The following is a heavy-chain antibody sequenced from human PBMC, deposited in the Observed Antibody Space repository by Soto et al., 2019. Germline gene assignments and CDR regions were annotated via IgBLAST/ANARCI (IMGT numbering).Heavy chain of an antibody. CDR1: GYTFTSYG. D-gene: IGHD6-19*01. V-gene: IGHV1-18*01. CDR3: ARDRAVAGASGWLDP. J-gene: IGHJ5*02. Sequence: ASVKVSCKASGYTFTSYGISWVRQAPGQGLERMGWSSAYNGNTNYAQKLQGRVTMTTDTSTSTAYMELRSLRSDDTAVYYCARDRAVAGASGWLDPWGQGILVTVSS. CDR2: SSAYNGNT.